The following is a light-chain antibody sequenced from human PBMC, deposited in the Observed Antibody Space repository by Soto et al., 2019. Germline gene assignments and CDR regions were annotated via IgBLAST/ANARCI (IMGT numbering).Light chain of an antibody. V-gene: IGKV3-20*01. CDR3: QQYGSSLGFT. J-gene: IGKJ3*01. Sequence: ESVLTQSPGTLSLSPGERATLSCRASQSVSSSYLAWYQQKPGQAPRLLIYGASSRATGIPDRFSGSGSGTDFTLTISRLEPEDFAVYYCQQYGSSLGFTFGPGTKVDIK. CDR1: QSVSSSY. CDR2: GAS.